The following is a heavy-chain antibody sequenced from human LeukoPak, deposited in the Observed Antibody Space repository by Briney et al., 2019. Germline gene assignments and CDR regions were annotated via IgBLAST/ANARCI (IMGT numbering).Heavy chain of an antibody. Sequence: GVSLRLSCAASGFTFSSYWMHWVRQARGKGLVWVSRINSDGSSTSYADSVKGRFTISRDNAKNTLYLQMNSLRAEDTAVYYCARDPTVLWFGELLPLDYWGQGTLVTVSS. D-gene: IGHD3-10*01. V-gene: IGHV3-74*01. CDR2: INSDGSST. J-gene: IGHJ4*02. CDR1: GFTFSSYW. CDR3: ARDPTVLWFGELLPLDY.